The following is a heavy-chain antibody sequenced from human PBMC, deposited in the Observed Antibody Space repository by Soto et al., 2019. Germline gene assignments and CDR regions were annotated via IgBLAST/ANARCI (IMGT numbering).Heavy chain of an antibody. CDR2: INESGST. D-gene: IGHD1-1*01. CDR3: ARGSGIVALPGELEDVNYDY. CDR1: GQSFSGHS. J-gene: IGHJ4*02. V-gene: IGHV4-34*01. Sequence: QVQLQQWGAGLLKPSETLSLTCAVYGQSFSGHSWGWIRQPPGKGLEWIGEINESGSTYYNPSLKSRVTISTDTSKNQFSLKVSSVSGADTAVYYCARGSGIVALPGELEDVNYDYWGQGTLVNVSS.